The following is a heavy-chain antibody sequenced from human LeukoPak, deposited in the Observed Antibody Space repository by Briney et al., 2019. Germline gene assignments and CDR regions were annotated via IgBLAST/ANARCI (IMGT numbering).Heavy chain of an antibody. CDR1: GYSISSGYY. V-gene: IGHV4-38-2*02. Sequence: PSETLSLTCTVSGYSISSGYYWGWIRQPPGKGLEWIGSIYHSGSTYYNPSLKSRVTISVDTSENQFSLKLSSVTAADTAVYYCARVGVYGGNHFDYWGQGTLVTVSS. CDR2: IYHSGST. CDR3: ARVGVYGGNHFDY. D-gene: IGHD4-23*01. J-gene: IGHJ4*02.